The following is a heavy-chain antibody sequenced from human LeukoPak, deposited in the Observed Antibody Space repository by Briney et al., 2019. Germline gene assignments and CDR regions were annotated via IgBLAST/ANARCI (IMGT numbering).Heavy chain of an antibody. J-gene: IGHJ5*02. D-gene: IGHD4-11*01. V-gene: IGHV3-7*01. Sequence: PGGSLRLSCAASGFTFSDYYMSWIRQAPGKGLEWVANIKHDGSEKYYVDSVKGRFTISRDNARNSLYLQMNSLRAEDTAVYYCARASYSPNWFDPWGQGTLVTVSS. CDR1: GFTFSDYY. CDR2: IKHDGSEK. CDR3: ARASYSPNWFDP.